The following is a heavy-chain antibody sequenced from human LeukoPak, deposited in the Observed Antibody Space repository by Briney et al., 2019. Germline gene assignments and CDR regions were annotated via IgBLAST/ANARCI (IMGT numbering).Heavy chain of an antibody. D-gene: IGHD5-24*01. CDR1: GDSISSGGYY. V-gene: IGHV4-31*03. Sequence: PSEILSLTCTVSGDSISSGGYYWSWIRQHPGKGLEWIGYIHYSGSTYYNPSLKSRVTISVDTSKNQFSLKLSSVTAADTAVYYCARAGGYNKIFDYWGQGTLVTVSS. CDR2: IHYSGST. CDR3: ARAGGYNKIFDY. J-gene: IGHJ4*02.